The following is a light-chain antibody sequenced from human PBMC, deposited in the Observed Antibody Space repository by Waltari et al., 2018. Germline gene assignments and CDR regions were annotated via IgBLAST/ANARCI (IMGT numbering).Light chain of an antibody. J-gene: IGLJ2*01. CDR2: SNT. V-gene: IGLV1-44*01. CDR1: NSNIGSNV. Sequence: QSVLTQPPSASGAPGQTVTIFCSGGNSNIGSNVVNWYQQVPGTAPKLLIYSNTYRPSGVPDRFSGSKSGTSASLAIRGLQSDDEGDYYCATWDDRLAGVVFGGGTQVTVL. CDR3: ATWDDRLAGVV.